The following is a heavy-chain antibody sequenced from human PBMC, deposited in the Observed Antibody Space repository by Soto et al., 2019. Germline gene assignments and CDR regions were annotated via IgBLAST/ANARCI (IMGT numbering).Heavy chain of an antibody. Sequence: EVQLVESGGGLVRPGGSLRLSCATSGFIFTDAWMNWVRQAPGKGLEWVGRVKTKAQGERKDYGEAVQGRFTISRDDSKNSLHLRRTSMRTDDTVVYYCTTGSVEGYWVQGVLVTVSS. CDR2: VKTKAQGERK. V-gene: IGHV3-15*07. D-gene: IGHD2-15*01. J-gene: IGHJ4*02. CDR1: GFIFTDAW. CDR3: TTGSVEGY.